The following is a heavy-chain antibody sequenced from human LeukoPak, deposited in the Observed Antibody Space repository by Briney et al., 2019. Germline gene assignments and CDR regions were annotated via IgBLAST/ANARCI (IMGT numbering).Heavy chain of an antibody. J-gene: IGHJ4*02. CDR3: ARETGHSGFDC. CDR1: GDSISNYY. V-gene: IGHV4-4*07. CDR2: IYTSGGT. D-gene: IGHD3-9*01. Sequence: SETLSLTCTVSGDSISNYYWSWIRQPAGKGLEWIGRIYTSGGTNYNPSLKSRVTMSVDTSKKQFSLKLRSVTAPDTAVYFCARETGHSGFDCWGQGTLVTVSS.